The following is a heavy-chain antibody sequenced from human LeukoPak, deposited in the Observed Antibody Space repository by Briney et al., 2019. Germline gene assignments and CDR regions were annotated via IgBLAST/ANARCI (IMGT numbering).Heavy chain of an antibody. Sequence: GGSLRLSCAASGFTFSSDSMNWVRQAPGKGLEWVSSISSSSSYIYYADSVKGRFTISRDNAKNSLYLQMNSLRAEDTAVYYCASRRITIFGVVISDYWGQGTLVTVSS. CDR1: GFTFSSDS. J-gene: IGHJ4*02. CDR3: ASRRITIFGVVISDY. V-gene: IGHV3-21*01. CDR2: ISSSSSYI. D-gene: IGHD3-3*01.